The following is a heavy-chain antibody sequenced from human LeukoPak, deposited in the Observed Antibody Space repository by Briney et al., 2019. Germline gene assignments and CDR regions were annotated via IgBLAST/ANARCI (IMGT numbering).Heavy chain of an antibody. D-gene: IGHD3-3*01. CDR1: GGSISSSNW. CDR2: IYHSGST. V-gene: IGHV4-4*02. CDR3: ARDSTQSYYDFWSGYYSRPDAFDI. Sequence: SGTLSLTCAVSGGSISSSNWWSWVRQPPGKGLEWIGEIYHSGSTNYNPSLKSRVTISVDKSKNQFSLKLSSVTAADTAVYYCARDSTQSYYDFWSGYYSRPDAFDIWGQGTMVTVSS. J-gene: IGHJ3*02.